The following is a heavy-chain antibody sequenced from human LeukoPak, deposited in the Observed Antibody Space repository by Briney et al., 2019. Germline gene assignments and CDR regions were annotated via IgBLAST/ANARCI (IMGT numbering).Heavy chain of an antibody. CDR1: GFTFSSYG. D-gene: IGHD1-26*01. CDR2: ISYEGSNK. CDR3: AKRSGSYYEIDY. Sequence: GGWLRLSCASSGFTFSSYGMHWVRQAASTGVKGVAVISYEGSNKYSAASVKGRFTISRDNSKNTLYLKMNSLRAEDTAVYYCAKRSGSYYEIDYWGQGTLVTVSS. J-gene: IGHJ4*02. V-gene: IGHV3-30*18.